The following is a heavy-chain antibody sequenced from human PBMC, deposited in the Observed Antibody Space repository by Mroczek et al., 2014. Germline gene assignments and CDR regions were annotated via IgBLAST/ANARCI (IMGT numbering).Heavy chain of an antibody. CDR3: ARSRYSDAFDI. V-gene: IGHV1-2*02. J-gene: IGHJ3*02. D-gene: IGHD2-15*01. CDR1: GYTFTGYY. CDR2: INPNSGGT. Sequence: SGAEVKKPGASVKVSCKASGYTFTGYYMHWVRQAPGQGLEWMGWINPNSGGTNHAQKFQGRVTMTRDTSISTAYMELSRLRSDDTAVYYCARSRYSDAFDIWGQGTMVTVSS.